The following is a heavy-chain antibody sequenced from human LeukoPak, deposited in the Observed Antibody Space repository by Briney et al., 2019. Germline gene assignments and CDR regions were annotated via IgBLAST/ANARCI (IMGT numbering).Heavy chain of an antibody. J-gene: IGHJ3*02. CDR1: GGSISSYY. CDR2: IYYSGST. Sequence: NSSETLSLTCTVSGGSISSYYWSWIRQPPGKGPEWIGYIYYSGSTNYNPSLKSRVTISVDTSKNQFSLKLSSVTAADTAVYYCARHDYYGAFDIWGQGTMVTVSS. V-gene: IGHV4-59*01. D-gene: IGHD3-10*01. CDR3: ARHDYYGAFDI.